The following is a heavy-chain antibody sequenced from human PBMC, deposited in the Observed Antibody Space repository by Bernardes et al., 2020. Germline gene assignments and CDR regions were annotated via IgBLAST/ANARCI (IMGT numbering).Heavy chain of an antibody. CDR3: ARGYYDFWSGYYTGRWFDP. CDR2: INHSGST. V-gene: IGHV4-34*01. J-gene: IGHJ5*02. Sequence: TLSLPCAVYGGSFSGYYWSWIRQPPGKGLEWIGEINHSGSTNYNPSLKSRVTISVDTSKNQFSLKLSSVTAADTAVYYCARGYYDFWSGYYTGRWFDPWGQGTLVTVS. CDR1: GGSFSGYY. D-gene: IGHD3-3*01.